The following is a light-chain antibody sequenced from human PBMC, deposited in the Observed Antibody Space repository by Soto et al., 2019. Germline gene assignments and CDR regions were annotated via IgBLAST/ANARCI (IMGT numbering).Light chain of an antibody. Sequence: EIVLTQSPGTLSLSQGERATVSCRASQSVSSSYLAWYQHKPGRAPRLLIDGTSSRATGIPDRFSGSGSGTDFTLTISRLEPEDFAVYYCQQYDSLVTFGQGTKLDIK. V-gene: IGKV3-20*01. CDR3: QQYDSLVT. CDR2: GTS. CDR1: QSVSSSY. J-gene: IGKJ1*01.